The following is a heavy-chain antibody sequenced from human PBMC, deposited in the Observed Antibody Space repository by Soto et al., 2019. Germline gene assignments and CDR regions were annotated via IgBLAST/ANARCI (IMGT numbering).Heavy chain of an antibody. J-gene: IGHJ6*03. V-gene: IGHV3-23*01. Sequence: EVQLLESGGGLVQPGGSLRLSCAASGFTFSSYAMSWVRQAPGKGLEWVSAISGSGGSTYYADSVKGRFTISRDNSKNKLYLQMNSLRAEDTAVYYCAKDEAQNWGFYYYMDVWGKGTTVTVSS. CDR2: ISGSGGST. D-gene: IGHD3-16*01. CDR1: GFTFSSYA. CDR3: AKDEAQNWGFYYYMDV.